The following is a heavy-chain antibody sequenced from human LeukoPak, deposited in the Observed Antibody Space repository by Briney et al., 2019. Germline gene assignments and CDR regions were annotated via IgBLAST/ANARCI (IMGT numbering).Heavy chain of an antibody. D-gene: IGHD3-22*01. Sequence: GGSLGLSCAASGFTFSSYSMNWVRQAPGKGLEWVSYTSSRSRTIYYADSVKGRFTISRDNAKISLYLQMNSLRAEDTAVYYCARDTYHYDSSGYCYPGGFDYWGQGTLVTVSS. CDR3: ARDTYHYDSSGYCYPGGFDY. CDR2: TSSRSRTI. V-gene: IGHV3-48*01. J-gene: IGHJ4*02. CDR1: GFTFSSYS.